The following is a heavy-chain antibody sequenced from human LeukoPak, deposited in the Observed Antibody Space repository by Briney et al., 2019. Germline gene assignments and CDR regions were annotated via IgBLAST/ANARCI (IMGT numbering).Heavy chain of an antibody. V-gene: IGHV3-21*01. CDR2: ISSSSSYI. D-gene: IGHD1-14*01. CDR3: ARGGNRAKYYFDY. J-gene: IGHJ4*02. Sequence: GGSLRLSCAASGFTFSSYSMNWVRQAPGKELEWVSSISSSSSYIYYADSVKGRFTISRDNAKNSLYLQMNSLRAEDTAVYYCARGGNRAKYYFDYWGQGTLVTVSS. CDR1: GFTFSSYS.